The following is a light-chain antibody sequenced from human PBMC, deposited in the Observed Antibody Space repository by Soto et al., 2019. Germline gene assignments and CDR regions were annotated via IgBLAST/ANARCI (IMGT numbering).Light chain of an antibody. J-gene: IGLJ1*01. V-gene: IGLV2-8*01. CDR1: SSDVGGYKY. CDR2: EVS. Sequence: QSALTQPPSASGSPGQSVTISCTGTSSDVGGYKYVSWYQQHPGKAPQLMIYEVSKRPSGVPDRFSGSKSGNTASLTISGLQAEDEADYYCCSYAGSSTFYVFGTGT. CDR3: CSYAGSSTFYV.